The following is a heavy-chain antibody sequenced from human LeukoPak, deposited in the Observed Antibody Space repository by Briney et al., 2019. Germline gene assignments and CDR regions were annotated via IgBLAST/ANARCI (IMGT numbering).Heavy chain of an antibody. J-gene: IGHJ4*02. CDR1: GGSITSSSYY. CDR3: ARSSVQFTFDF. Sequence: SETLSLTCTVSGGSITSSSYYWGWIRQPPGKGLEWIGNVYYSGSTYYNPSLKSRVTISVDMSKNQFSLKLSSVTAADTAVYYCARSSVQFTFDFWGQGTLVTVSS. CDR2: VYYSGST. V-gene: IGHV4-39*01. D-gene: IGHD4-11*01.